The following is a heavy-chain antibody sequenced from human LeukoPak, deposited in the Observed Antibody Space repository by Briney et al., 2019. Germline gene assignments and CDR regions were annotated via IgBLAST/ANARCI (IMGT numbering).Heavy chain of an antibody. D-gene: IGHD2-2*01. CDR1: GFTFSSYW. J-gene: IGHJ5*02. V-gene: IGHV3-7*01. CDR3: AICRLLGNQLLWFDP. Sequence: GGSLRLSCAASGFTFSSYWMSWVRQAPGKGLEWDAHINQDGSDKYYADSVKGRFTISRDNAKNSLYVQMNSLRAEDTAVYYCAICRLLGNQLLWFDPWGQGTLVTVSS. CDR2: INQDGSDK.